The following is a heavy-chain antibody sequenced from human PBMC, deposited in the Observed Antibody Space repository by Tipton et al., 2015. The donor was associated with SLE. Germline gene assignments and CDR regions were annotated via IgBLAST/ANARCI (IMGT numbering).Heavy chain of an antibody. Sequence: SLRLPCAVSGFTLSSYVMHWVRQAPGKGLEWVAVIWYDGSKSYYADSVKGRFTISRDNFKNTVDLQMNSLRAEDTAVYYCARGIYTGFVQPYEYFQYWGQGALVTVSS. D-gene: IGHD1-1*01. CDR2: IWYDGSKS. CDR1: GFTLSSYV. CDR3: ARGIYTGFVQPYEYFQY. J-gene: IGHJ1*01. V-gene: IGHV3-33*01.